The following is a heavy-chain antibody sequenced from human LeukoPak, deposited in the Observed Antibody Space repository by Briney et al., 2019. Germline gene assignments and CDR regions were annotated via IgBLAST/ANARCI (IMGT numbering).Heavy chain of an antibody. J-gene: IGHJ4*02. V-gene: IGHV1-24*01. CDR3: TAITAAGQRGSSFDY. D-gene: IGHD6-13*01. CDR2: FDPEDGET. Sequence: GXFDPEDGETIYAKKFQGRVTMTEDTSSDTAYMELSSLRSDDTAVYFCTAITAAGQRGSSFDYWGQGTLVTVSS.